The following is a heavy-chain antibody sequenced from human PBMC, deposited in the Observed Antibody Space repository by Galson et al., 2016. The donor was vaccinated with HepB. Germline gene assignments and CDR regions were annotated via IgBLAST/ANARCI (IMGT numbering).Heavy chain of an antibody. V-gene: IGHV1-69*13. CDR3: ARVADDGDAYYLYAMDV. D-gene: IGHD4-17*01. Sequence: SVKVSCKASGGIFSTFGISWVRQAPGQGLEWMGGIIPMFRTPTYAQKFQGRVPITADEGTRTAYMDLSSLRPEDTALYYCARVADDGDAYYLYAMDVWGPGTTVTVSS. CDR1: GGIFSTFG. CDR2: IIPMFRTP. J-gene: IGHJ6*02.